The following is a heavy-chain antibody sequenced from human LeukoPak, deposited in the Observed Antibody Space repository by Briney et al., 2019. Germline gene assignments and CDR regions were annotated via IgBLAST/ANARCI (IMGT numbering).Heavy chain of an antibody. CDR1: GFTFSSYG. D-gene: IGHD4-17*01. Sequence: GGSLRLSCAASGFTFSSYGMHWVRQAPGKGLEWVAVISYDGSNKYYADSVKGQFTISRDNSKNTLYLQMNSLRAEDTAVYYCAKDRTTVTTKAAGYYFDYWGQGTLVTVSS. V-gene: IGHV3-30*18. CDR3: AKDRTTVTTKAAGYYFDY. CDR2: ISYDGSNK. J-gene: IGHJ4*02.